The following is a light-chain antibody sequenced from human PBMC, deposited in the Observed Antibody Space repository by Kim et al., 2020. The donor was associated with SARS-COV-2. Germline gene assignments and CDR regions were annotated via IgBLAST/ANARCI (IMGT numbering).Light chain of an antibody. J-gene: IGLJ3*02. Sequence: PGKTSSFTCGGDNIGSDSVNCYPVMPGQAPVVVICSDSDRPSGIPERFSGSNSGDAASLTISRVAAGDESDYFCQVWDDTNDLWVFGGGTPLTVL. CDR1: NIGSDS. CDR3: QVWDDTNDLWV. V-gene: IGLV3-21*04. CDR2: SDS.